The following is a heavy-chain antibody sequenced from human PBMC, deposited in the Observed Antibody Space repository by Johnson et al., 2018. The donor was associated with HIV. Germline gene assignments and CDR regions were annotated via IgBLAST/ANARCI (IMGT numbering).Heavy chain of an antibody. CDR1: GFTFSSYW. CDR3: ARELGYLSGGSCHDAFDI. J-gene: IGHJ3*02. CDR2: INSDGSST. D-gene: IGHD2-15*01. Sequence: EVQLVESGGGLVQPGGSLRLSCAASGFTFSSYWMHWVRQAPGKGLVWVSRINSDGSSTNYADSVKGRFTISRDNAKNTLYLQMNSLRAEDTAFYYCARELGYLSGGSCHDAFDIWGQGTMVTVSS. V-gene: IGHV3-74*01.